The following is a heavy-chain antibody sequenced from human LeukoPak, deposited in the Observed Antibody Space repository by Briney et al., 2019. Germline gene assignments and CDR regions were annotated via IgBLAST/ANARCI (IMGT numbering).Heavy chain of an antibody. CDR1: GFTFSRYS. CDR3: ANHLACGSTTCPSFDL. D-gene: IGHD2-2*01. J-gene: IGHJ4*02. Sequence: PGGSLRLSCAASGFTFSRYSMNWVRQAPGKGLEWVASISHSGYDIYYADSVKGRITISRDNAKNSLSLQMNNLRIDDTAVYYCANHLACGSTTCPSFDLWGQGTLVTVSS. CDR2: ISHSGYDI. V-gene: IGHV3-21*01.